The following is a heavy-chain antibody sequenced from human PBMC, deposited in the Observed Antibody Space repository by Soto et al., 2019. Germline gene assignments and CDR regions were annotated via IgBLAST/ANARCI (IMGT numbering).Heavy chain of an antibody. CDR3: AREQWLASRGPYYFDY. D-gene: IGHD6-19*01. V-gene: IGHV3-64*01. J-gene: IGHJ4*02. Sequence: EVQLVESGGGLVQPGGSLRLSCAASGFTFSSYAMHWVRQAPGKGLEYVSAISSNGGSTYYANSVKGRFTISRDNSKNTLYLQMGSLRAEDMAVYYCAREQWLASRGPYYFDYWGQGTLVTVSS. CDR2: ISSNGGST. CDR1: GFTFSSYA.